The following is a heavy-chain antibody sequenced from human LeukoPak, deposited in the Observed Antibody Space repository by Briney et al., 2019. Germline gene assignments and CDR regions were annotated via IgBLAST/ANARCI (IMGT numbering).Heavy chain of an antibody. CDR1: GYTFTSYY. CDR3: AREPYLQYYGMDV. J-gene: IGHJ6*02. D-gene: IGHD1-26*01. V-gene: IGHV1-46*01. CDR2: ISPSGGST. Sequence: VASVKVSCKASGYTFTSYYMHWVRQAPGQGLEWMGIISPSGGSTSYAQKFQGRVTMTRDTSTSTVYMELSSLRSEDTAVYYCAREPYLQYYGMDVWGQGTTVTVSS.